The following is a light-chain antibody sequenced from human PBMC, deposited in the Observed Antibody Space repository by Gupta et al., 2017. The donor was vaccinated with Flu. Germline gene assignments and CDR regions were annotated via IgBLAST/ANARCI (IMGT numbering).Light chain of an antibody. J-gene: IGKJ4*01. CDR2: DAS. CDR1: QNVNNY. V-gene: IGKV3-11*01. Sequence: EVVLIQSQATLSLSPGERATLSCRASQNVNNYLAWYQQKPGQAPRLLIYDASTRAAGIPARFSGSGYGTDFTLTISSPDPEDFAVYYCQQRSNGHLTFGGGTKVEIK. CDR3: QQRSNGHLT.